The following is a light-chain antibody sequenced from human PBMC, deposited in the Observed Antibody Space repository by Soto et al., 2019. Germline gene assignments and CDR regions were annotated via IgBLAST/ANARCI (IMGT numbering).Light chain of an antibody. CDR1: QSLLHSLGYNY. V-gene: IGKV2-28*01. CDR2: LAS. Sequence: DVVLTQSPLSLPVTPGEPASISCRSNQSLLHSLGYNYLDWYLQKPGQPPQLLLYLASDRASGVPDRFIGGGSGTNFTLTITSVQADDVGMYYCMQALQTPYTFGGGTRVEIK. CDR3: MQALQTPYT. J-gene: IGKJ4*01.